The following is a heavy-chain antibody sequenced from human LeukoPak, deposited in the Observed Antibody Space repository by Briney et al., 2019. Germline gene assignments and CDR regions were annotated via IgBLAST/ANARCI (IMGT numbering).Heavy chain of an antibody. CDR2: FDYDDGEK. J-gene: IGHJ4*02. CDR1: GYTLPELS. CDR3: ATWAPPSFDY. Sequence: GATVNVSRKVSGYTLPELSMHCVREPPGKGCEGVGGFDYDDGEKIHAQKLQDRVTMTEDTSTDTAYMELSRLRSEYTGVFYYATWAPPSFDYWGQGTLVTVSS. V-gene: IGHV1-24*01.